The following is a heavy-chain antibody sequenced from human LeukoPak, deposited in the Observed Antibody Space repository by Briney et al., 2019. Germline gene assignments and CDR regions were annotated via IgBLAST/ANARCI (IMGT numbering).Heavy chain of an antibody. CDR2: INPNSGGT. D-gene: IGHD1-1*01. V-gene: IGHV1-2*02. CDR1: GYTFTGYY. Sequence: GASVKVSCKASGYTFTGYYMHWVGQAPGQGLEWMGWINPNSGGTNYAQKFQGRVTMTRDTSISTAYMELSRLRSDDTAVYYCARDHKPRNWNYLNYWGQGTLVTVSS. CDR3: ARDHKPRNWNYLNY. J-gene: IGHJ4*02.